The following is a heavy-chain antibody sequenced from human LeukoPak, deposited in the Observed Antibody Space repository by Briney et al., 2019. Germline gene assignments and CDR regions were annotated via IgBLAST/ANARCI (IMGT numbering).Heavy chain of an antibody. Sequence: SETLSLTCTVSGYSISSGYYWGWIRQPPGKGLEWIGSIYHSGSTYYNPSLKSRVTISVDTSKNQFSLRLSSVTAADTAVYYCARLHYGDYAYYYYMDVWGKGTTVTVSS. J-gene: IGHJ6*03. V-gene: IGHV4-38-2*02. D-gene: IGHD4-17*01. CDR1: GYSISSGYY. CDR2: IYHSGST. CDR3: ARLHYGDYAYYYYMDV.